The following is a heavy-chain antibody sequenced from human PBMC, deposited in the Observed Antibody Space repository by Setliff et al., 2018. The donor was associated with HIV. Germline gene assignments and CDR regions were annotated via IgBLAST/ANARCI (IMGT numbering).Heavy chain of an antibody. CDR2: IGPSGSST. Sequence: GASVTVSCKTSAYTFNSYYMHWIRQAPGQGLEWMGLIGPSGSSTTYAQNFQGRVTMSRDTSTNTVYMELSSLRSEDTAVYYCARDHIAARSVDYWGQGTLVTVSS. J-gene: IGHJ4*02. D-gene: IGHD6-6*01. V-gene: IGHV1-46*02. CDR1: AYTFNSYY. CDR3: ARDHIAARSVDY.